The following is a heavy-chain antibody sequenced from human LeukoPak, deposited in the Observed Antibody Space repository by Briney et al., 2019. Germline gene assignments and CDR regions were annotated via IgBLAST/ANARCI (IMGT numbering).Heavy chain of an antibody. V-gene: IGHV3-21*01. CDR2: ISSSSSYI. CDR1: GFTFSSYS. Sequence: GGSLRLSCAASGFTFSSYSMNWVRQAPGKGLEWVSSISSSSSYIYYADSVKGRFTISRDNAKNSLYLQMNSLRAEDTAVYYCASARPRAGSSWTPPFDYWGQGTLVTVSS. D-gene: IGHD6-13*01. CDR3: ASARPRAGSSWTPPFDY. J-gene: IGHJ4*02.